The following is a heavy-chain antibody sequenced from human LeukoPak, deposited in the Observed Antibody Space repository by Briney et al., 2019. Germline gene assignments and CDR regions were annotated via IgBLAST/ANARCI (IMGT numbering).Heavy chain of an antibody. CDR3: ARHAMSYDFWSGPNWFDP. V-gene: IGHV4-28*01. CDR1: GYSISSSNW. D-gene: IGHD3-3*01. CDR2: IYYSGST. Sequence: PSETLSLTCAVSGYSISSSNWWGWIRQPPGKGLEWIGYIYYSGSTYYNPSLKSRVTMSVDTSKNQFSLKLSSVTAADTAVYYCARHAMSYDFWSGPNWFDPWGQGTLVTVSS. J-gene: IGHJ5*02.